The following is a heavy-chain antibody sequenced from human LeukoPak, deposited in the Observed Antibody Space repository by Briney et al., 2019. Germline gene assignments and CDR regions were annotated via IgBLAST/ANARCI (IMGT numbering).Heavy chain of an antibody. V-gene: IGHV3-11*06. J-gene: IGHJ5*02. CDR1: GFTFSDYY. Sequence: GGSLRLSCAASGFTFSDYYMSWIRQAPGKGLEWVSYISSSGSYTIYADSVKGRFTISRDNAKNSLYLQMNSLRAEDTAVYYCARLVAVPAARNNWFDPWGQGTLVTVSS. CDR3: ARLVAVPAARNNWFDP. CDR2: ISSSGSYT. D-gene: IGHD2-2*01.